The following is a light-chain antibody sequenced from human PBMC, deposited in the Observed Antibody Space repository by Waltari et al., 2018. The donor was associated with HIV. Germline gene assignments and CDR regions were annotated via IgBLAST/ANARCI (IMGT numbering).Light chain of an antibody. CDR3: ETWDSSLRAGV. Sequence: QKVIISCSGSSSNIGNNYVSWYQHPPGTAPKLLIYENNKRPSGIPARFSGSKAGTSATLGITGRQTGDEADYYCETWDSSLRAGVFGGGTKLTVL. V-gene: IGLV1-51*02. J-gene: IGLJ2*01. CDR1: SSNIGNNY. CDR2: ENN.